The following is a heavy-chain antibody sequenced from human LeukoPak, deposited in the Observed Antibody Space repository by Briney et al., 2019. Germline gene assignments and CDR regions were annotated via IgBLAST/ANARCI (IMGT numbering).Heavy chain of an antibody. CDR3: ARDLATIPKVD. Sequence: ASVEVSCKASGYTFTGYYMHWVRQAPGQGLEWMGWINPNSGGTNYAQKFQGRVTMTRDTSISTAHMELSRLRSDDTAVYYCARDLATIPKVDWGQGTLVTVSS. CDR2: INPNSGGT. D-gene: IGHD5-12*01. CDR1: GYTFTGYY. V-gene: IGHV1-2*02. J-gene: IGHJ4*02.